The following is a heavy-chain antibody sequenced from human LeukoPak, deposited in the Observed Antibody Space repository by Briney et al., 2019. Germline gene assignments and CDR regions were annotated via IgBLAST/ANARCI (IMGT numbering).Heavy chain of an antibody. CDR2: IYPGDSDT. D-gene: IGHD6-6*01. V-gene: IGHV5-51*01. CDR3: ARHLYSSSPIDY. CDR1: GYRFTSYW. Sequence: GGPLKISFKGSGYRFTSYWIGWVRPMPGKGLEWMGIIYPGDSDTRYSPSFQGQVTISADKSISTAYLQWSSLKASDTAMYYCARHLYSSSPIDYWGQGTLVTVSS. J-gene: IGHJ4*02.